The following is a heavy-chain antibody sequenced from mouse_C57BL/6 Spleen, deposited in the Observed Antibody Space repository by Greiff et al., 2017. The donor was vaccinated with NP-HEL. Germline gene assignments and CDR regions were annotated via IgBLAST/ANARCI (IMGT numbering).Heavy chain of an antibody. CDR1: GYTFTDYN. V-gene: IGHV1-18*01. CDR3: ARLLRRGAMDY. CDR2: INPNNGGT. Sequence: VHVKQSGPELVKPGASVKIPCKASGYTFTDYNMDWVKQSHGKSLEWIGDINPNNGGTIYNQKFKGKATLTVDKSSSTAYMELRSLTSEDTAVYYCARLLRRGAMDYWGQGTSVTVSS. D-gene: IGHD1-1*01. J-gene: IGHJ4*01.